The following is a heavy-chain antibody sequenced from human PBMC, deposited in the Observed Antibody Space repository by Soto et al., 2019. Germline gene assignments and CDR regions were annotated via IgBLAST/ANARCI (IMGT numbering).Heavy chain of an antibody. CDR2: IYYSGST. Sequence: QVQLQESGPGLVKPSETLSLTCTVSGGSISSYYWSWIRQPPGKGLEWIGYIYYSGSTNYNPSLKSRVTISVDTSKIQFSLKLSSVTAADTAVYYCARDGAIYDFWSGYYPTGGAFDIWGQGTMVTVSS. CDR3: ARDGAIYDFWSGYYPTGGAFDI. D-gene: IGHD3-3*01. J-gene: IGHJ3*02. CDR1: GGSISSYY. V-gene: IGHV4-59*01.